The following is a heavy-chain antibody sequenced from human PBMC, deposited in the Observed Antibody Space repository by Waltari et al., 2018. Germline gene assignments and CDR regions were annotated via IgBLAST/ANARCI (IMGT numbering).Heavy chain of an antibody. D-gene: IGHD2-21*02. CDR2: ISSSGGST. V-gene: IGHV3-23*01. CDR3: AEARYGGNSPNGY. Sequence: EMQLLESGGGLVEPGGSLRLSCAASGFTFSGYAMSWVRQAPGKGLEWVSGISSSGGSTYYADSVKGRFSISRDNYKNILFLEMHRLRAEDTAVYYCAEARYGGNSPNGYWGQGTLVTVSS. CDR1: GFTFSGYA. J-gene: IGHJ4*02.